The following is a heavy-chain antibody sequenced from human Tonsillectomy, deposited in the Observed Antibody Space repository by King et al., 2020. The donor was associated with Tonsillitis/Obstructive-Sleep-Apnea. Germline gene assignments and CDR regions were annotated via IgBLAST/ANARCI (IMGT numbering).Heavy chain of an antibody. CDR3: ARDYYDRSGYYHGYFQH. J-gene: IGHJ1*01. D-gene: IGHD3-22*01. V-gene: IGHV1-18*01. CDR1: GYTFTNYD. Sequence: VQLVESGAEVKKPGASVTVSCKASGYTFTNYDITWVRQAPGQGLEWMGWSRPYNGDTNYAQKLQGRVTMTSDTSTSTAYMELRSLRSDDTAVYYCARDYYDRSGYYHGYFQHWGQGTLVTVSS. CDR2: SRPYNGDT.